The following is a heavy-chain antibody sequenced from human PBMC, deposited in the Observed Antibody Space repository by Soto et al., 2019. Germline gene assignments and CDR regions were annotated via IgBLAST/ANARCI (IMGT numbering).Heavy chain of an antibody. CDR1: GVTLSNFG. V-gene: IGHV3-30*03. Sequence: QVQLVESGGGVVQPGRSLRLSCAASGVTLSNFGMHWVRQAPGKGLEWVAVISRDGSTMLYADSVKGRFTISSDSSRNTLYRQMNSLRAEDTAVYHCVGEVASGSWGQGTLVTVSS. CDR3: VGEVASGS. D-gene: IGHD2-21*01. J-gene: IGHJ5*02. CDR2: ISRDGSTM.